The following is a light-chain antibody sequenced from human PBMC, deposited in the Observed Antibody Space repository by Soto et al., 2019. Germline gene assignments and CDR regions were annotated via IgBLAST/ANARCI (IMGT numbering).Light chain of an antibody. J-gene: IGKJ1*01. CDR2: DAS. Sequence: IQMTNSPSSMSANVGDRVTITCRASHSIGTYLNLYQQKPGKAPKLLIYDASSLQSGVPSRFSGSGGGTDFTLSISSVQPEDFATYFCQQSYMDPITFGQGTKVDI. V-gene: IGKV1-39*01. CDR3: QQSYMDPIT. CDR1: HSIGTY.